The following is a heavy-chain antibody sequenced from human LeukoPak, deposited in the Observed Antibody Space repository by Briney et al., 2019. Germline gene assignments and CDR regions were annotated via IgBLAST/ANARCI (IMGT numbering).Heavy chain of an antibody. CDR2: IYYSGST. CDR1: GGSISSYY. Sequence: PSETLSLTCSVSGGSISSYYWSWIRQPPGKGLEWIGYIYYSGSTNYNPSLKSRVTISVDTSKNQLSLKLSSVTAADTAVYYCARARHYYDSSGYYYDDYWGQGTLVTVSS. J-gene: IGHJ4*02. D-gene: IGHD3-22*01. V-gene: IGHV4-59*08. CDR3: ARARHYYDSSGYYYDDY.